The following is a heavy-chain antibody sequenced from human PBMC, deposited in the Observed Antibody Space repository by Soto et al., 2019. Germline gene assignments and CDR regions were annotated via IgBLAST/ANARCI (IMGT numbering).Heavy chain of an antibody. D-gene: IGHD3-22*01. CDR1: GFTFSSYA. Sequence: QVQLVESGGGVVQPGRSLRLSCAASGFTFSSYAMHWVRQAPGKGLEWVAVISYDGSNKYYADSVKGRFTISRDNSKNTLYLQMNSLRAEDTAVYYCARDRDDYYDSSGYYHKGGYFDYWGQGTLVTVSS. CDR3: ARDRDDYYDSSGYYHKGGYFDY. J-gene: IGHJ4*02. CDR2: ISYDGSNK. V-gene: IGHV3-30-3*01.